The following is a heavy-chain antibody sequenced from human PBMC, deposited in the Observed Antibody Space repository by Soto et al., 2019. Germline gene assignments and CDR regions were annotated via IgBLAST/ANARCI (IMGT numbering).Heavy chain of an antibody. CDR1: GGSISRGGYS. V-gene: IGHV4-30-2*01. D-gene: IGHD5-18*01. CDR3: ARDNGYSYGYNLGH. Sequence: SETLFFTCAVCGGSISRGGYSWSWIRQPPGKGLEWIGYIYHSGSTYYNPSLKSRVTISVDRSKNQFSLKLTSVTAADTAVYYCARDNGYSYGYNLGHWRQGTLVTVSS. J-gene: IGHJ4*02. CDR2: IYHSGST.